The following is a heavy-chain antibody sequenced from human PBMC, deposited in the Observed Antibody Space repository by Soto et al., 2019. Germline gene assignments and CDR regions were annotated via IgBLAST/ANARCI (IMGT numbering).Heavy chain of an antibody. CDR1: GITIGNYP. V-gene: IGHV3-23*01. Sequence: EVQLLESGGGLVQPGGSLRLSFEASGITIGNYPMSWVAQAQGKGRDWVSGISGSGDRTYYADSAKGRFTISKDISRNSLSLQLDSLGVEDTAVYFCVKDDGGYPSTAPHWGQGTLVTVSS. CDR2: ISGSGDRT. CDR3: VKDDGGYPSTAPH. J-gene: IGHJ4*02. D-gene: IGHD3-22*01.